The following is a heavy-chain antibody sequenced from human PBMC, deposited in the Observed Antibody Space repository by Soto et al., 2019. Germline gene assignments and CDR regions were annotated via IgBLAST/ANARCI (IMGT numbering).Heavy chain of an antibody. CDR3: ARDVAVAGHIRNYYYYYGMDV. CDR1: GFTFSSYA. CDR2: ISYDGSNK. J-gene: IGHJ6*02. D-gene: IGHD6-19*01. V-gene: IGHV3-30-3*01. Sequence: GGSLRLSCAASGFTFSSYAMHWVRQAPGKGLEWVAVISYDGSNKYYADSVKGRFTISRDNSKNTLYLQMNSLRAEDTAVYYCARDVAVAGHIRNYYYYYGMDVWGQGTTVTVSS.